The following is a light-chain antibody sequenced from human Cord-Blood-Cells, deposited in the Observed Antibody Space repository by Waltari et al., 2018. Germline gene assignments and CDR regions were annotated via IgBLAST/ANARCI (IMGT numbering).Light chain of an antibody. CDR3: QQYNNWPPFT. V-gene: IGKV3D-15*01. CDR2: GAS. Sequence: EIVMTQSPATLSVSPGERATLSCRASQSVSSNLAWYQQKPGQAPRLLIYGASTRATGIPARFSVSWSGTDFTLTISSLQSEDFAVYYCQQYNNWPPFTFGPGTKVDIK. CDR1: QSVSSN. J-gene: IGKJ3*01.